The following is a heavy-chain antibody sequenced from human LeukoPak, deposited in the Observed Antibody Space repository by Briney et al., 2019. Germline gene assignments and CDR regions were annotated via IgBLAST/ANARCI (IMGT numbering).Heavy chain of an antibody. CDR1: GGTFSSYA. V-gene: IGHV1-69*05. CDR2: IIPIFGTA. J-gene: IGHJ4*02. D-gene: IGHD3-22*01. Sequence: SVKVSCKASGGTFSSYAISWVRQAPGQGLEWMGGIIPIFGTANYAQKFQGRVTITTDESTSTAYMELRSLRSDDTAVYYCARATDYYDSSGYPMGYFDYWGQGTLVTVSS. CDR3: ARATDYYDSSGYPMGYFDY.